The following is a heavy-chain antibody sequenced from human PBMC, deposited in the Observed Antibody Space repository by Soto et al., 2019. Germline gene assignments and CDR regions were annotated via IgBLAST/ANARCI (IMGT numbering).Heavy chain of an antibody. V-gene: IGHV3-30*18. CDR2: ISYDGSNK. CDR1: GFTFSSYG. J-gene: IGHJ6*02. CDR3: AKDSYPTTVDYYYYGMDV. Sequence: QVQLVESGGGVVQPGRSLRLSCAASGFTFSSYGMHWVRQAPGKGLEWVAVISYDGSNKYYADSVKGRFTISRDNSKNTLYLQMNSLRAEDTAVYYCAKDSYPTTVDYYYYGMDVWGQGTTVTVSS. D-gene: IGHD4-17*01.